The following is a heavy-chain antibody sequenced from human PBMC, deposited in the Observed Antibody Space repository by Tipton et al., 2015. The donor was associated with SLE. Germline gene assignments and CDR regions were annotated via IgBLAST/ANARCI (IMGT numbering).Heavy chain of an antibody. D-gene: IGHD3-9*01. J-gene: IGHJ4*02. CDR2: IKGDESGT. CDR3: ARYQASLLTDY. Sequence: SLRLSCAASIFGLSDFWMTWVRQAPGKGLEWAATIKGDESGTFYVDSVKGRFTISRDKSTNTLYLQMNSLRGEDTAIYYCARYQASLLTDYWGQGTLVTVSS. V-gene: IGHV3-7*02. CDR1: IFGLSDFW.